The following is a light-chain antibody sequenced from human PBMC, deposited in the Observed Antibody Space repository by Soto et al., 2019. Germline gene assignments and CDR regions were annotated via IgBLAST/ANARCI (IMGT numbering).Light chain of an antibody. Sequence: QSVLTQPASVSGSPGQSITISCTGTNSDVGGYNYVSWYQQHPGKAPELMIYEVSHRPSGVSNRFSGSKSDNTASLTISGLQAEDEADYYCCSYAGSYSYVFGTGTKVTVL. CDR2: EVS. CDR3: CSYAGSYSYV. CDR1: NSDVGGYNY. J-gene: IGLJ1*01. V-gene: IGLV2-14*01.